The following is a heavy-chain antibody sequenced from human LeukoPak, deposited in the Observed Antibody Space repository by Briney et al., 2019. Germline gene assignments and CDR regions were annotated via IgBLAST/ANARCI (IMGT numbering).Heavy chain of an antibody. CDR1: GCPMRRRVYF. CDR3: ARALSIAASRGSAD. D-gene: IGHD6-13*01. Sequence: SQTLSLTRTLSGCPMRRRVYFWRWIRQHPGKGLEWIGYIYYSGSTYYNPSLKSRVTISVDTSKNQFSLQLCSVTAADKAVDYSARALSIAASRGSADWGQGTLVTVSS. V-gene: IGHV4-31*03. J-gene: IGHJ4*02. CDR2: IYYSGST.